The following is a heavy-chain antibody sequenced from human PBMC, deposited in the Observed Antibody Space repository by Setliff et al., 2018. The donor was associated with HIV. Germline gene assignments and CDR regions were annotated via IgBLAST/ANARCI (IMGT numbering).Heavy chain of an antibody. J-gene: IGHJ4*02. CDR3: ARGPPIVVVPAALLTFDY. CDR2: ISAYNGNT. D-gene: IGHD2-2*01. CDR1: GYTFSSYG. Sequence: ASVKVSCKASGYTFSSYGISWVRQAPGQGLEWMGWISAYNGNTNYAQKLQGRVTMTTDTSTSTAYMELRSLRSDDTAVYYCARGPPIVVVPAALLTFDYWGQGTLVTVSS. V-gene: IGHV1-18*01.